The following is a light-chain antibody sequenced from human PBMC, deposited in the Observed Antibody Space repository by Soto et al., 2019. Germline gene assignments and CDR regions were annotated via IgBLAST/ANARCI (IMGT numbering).Light chain of an antibody. CDR2: DVS. CDR3: SSYTSRSTLV. V-gene: IGLV2-14*01. J-gene: IGLJ2*01. CDR1: SSDVGGYNY. Sequence: QSALTQPASVSGSPGQSITISCTGTSSDVGGYNYVSWYQQHPGKAPKLMIYDVSDRPSGVSSRFSGSKSGNTASLTISGLQAEDEADYYCSSYTSRSTLVFGGGTKVPVL.